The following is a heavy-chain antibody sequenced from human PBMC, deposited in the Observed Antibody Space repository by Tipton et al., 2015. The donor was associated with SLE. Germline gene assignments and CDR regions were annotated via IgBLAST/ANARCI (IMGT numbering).Heavy chain of an antibody. V-gene: IGHV4-38-2*01. D-gene: IGHD2-15*01. CDR1: GYSISSGYY. J-gene: IGHJ3*02. Sequence: TLSLTCAVSGYSISSGYYWGWIRQPPGKGLEGIGYIYYSGSTNYNPPLKSRVTISVDTSKNQFSLKLSSVTAADTAVYYCARHELGGGDAFDIWGQGTMVTVSS. CDR2: IYYSGST. CDR3: ARHELGGGDAFDI.